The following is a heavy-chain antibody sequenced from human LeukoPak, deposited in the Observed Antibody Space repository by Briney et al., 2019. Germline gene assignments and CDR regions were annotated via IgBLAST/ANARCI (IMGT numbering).Heavy chain of an antibody. CDR1: GFTFSSYE. CDR3: AKDPRAIPLEPDPFDY. Sequence: PGGSLRLSCAASGFTFSSYEMNWVRQAPGKGLEWVSAISGSYSTYYADSVKGRFTISRDNSKNTLYLQMNSLRAEDTAVYYCAKDPRAIPLEPDPFDYWGQGTLVTVSS. CDR2: ISGSYST. J-gene: IGHJ4*02. V-gene: IGHV3-23*01. D-gene: IGHD2-2*02.